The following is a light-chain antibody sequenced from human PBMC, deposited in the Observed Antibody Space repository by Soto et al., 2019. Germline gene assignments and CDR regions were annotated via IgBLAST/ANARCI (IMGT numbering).Light chain of an antibody. CDR3: SSYTDTSTYV. Sequence: QSVLTQPASVSGSPGQSITISCTGTSSDVGYYNYVSWSQQHPGKAPKLMIYDVSYRPSGVSSRFSGSKSGNTASLTISGLQAEDEADYYCSSYTDTSTYVFGTGTKVTVL. CDR1: SSDVGYYNY. V-gene: IGLV2-14*01. CDR2: DVS. J-gene: IGLJ1*01.